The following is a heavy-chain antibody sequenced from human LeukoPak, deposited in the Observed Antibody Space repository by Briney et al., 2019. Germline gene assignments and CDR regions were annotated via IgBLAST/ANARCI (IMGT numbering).Heavy chain of an antibody. CDR1: GGSISSNSYY. J-gene: IGHJ5*02. CDR3: ARRVAAHPGWFDP. Sequence: SETLSLTCTVSGGSISSNSYYWGWIRQPPGKGLEWIGSIYYSGSTYYNPSLKSRVTISVDTSKNQFSLKLSSVTAADTAVYYCARRVAAHPGWFDPWGQGTLVTVSS. CDR2: IYYSGST. D-gene: IGHD6-6*01. V-gene: IGHV4-39*01.